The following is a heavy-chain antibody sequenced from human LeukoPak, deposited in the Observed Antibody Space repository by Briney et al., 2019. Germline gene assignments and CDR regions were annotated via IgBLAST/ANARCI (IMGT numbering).Heavy chain of an antibody. D-gene: IGHD3-10*01. CDR1: GFTFSSYA. CDR2: ISYDGSNK. CDR3: AKDSRYYGSGSYLPVDY. J-gene: IGHJ4*02. V-gene: IGHV3-30*18. Sequence: PGGSLRLSCAASGFTFSSYAMSWVRQAPGKGLEWVAVISYDGSNKYYADSVKGRFTISRDNSKNTLYLQMNSLRAEDTAVYYCAKDSRYYGSGSYLPVDYWGQGTLVTVSS.